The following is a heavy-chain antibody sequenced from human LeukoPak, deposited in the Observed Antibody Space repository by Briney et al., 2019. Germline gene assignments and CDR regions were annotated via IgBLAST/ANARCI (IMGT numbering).Heavy chain of an antibody. J-gene: IGHJ4*02. CDR1: GFTFSTYA. D-gene: IGHD5-18*01. CDR2: ISDDGRHN. Sequence: PGGSLRLSCAASGFTFSTYAMNWVRQAPGKGLEWVAVISDDGRHNYYADSVKGRFTISRDNSKSTLYLQMNSLRAEDTAVYYCATPTAMVRGVDFDYWGQGTLVTVSS. V-gene: IGHV3-30*04. CDR3: ATPTAMVRGVDFDY.